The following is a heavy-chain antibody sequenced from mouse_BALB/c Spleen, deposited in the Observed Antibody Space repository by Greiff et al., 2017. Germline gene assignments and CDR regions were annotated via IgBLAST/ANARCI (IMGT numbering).Heavy chain of an antibody. CDR1: GFTFSDYG. CDR2: ISNLAYSI. J-gene: IGHJ2*01. Sequence: EVKLVESGGGLVQPGGSRKLSCAASGFTFSDYGMAWVRQAPGKGPEWVAFISNLAYSIYYADTVTGRFTISRENAKNTLYLEMSSLRSEDTAMYYCARDEGGYFDYWGQGTTRTVSS. V-gene: IGHV5-15*02. CDR3: ARDEGGYFDY.